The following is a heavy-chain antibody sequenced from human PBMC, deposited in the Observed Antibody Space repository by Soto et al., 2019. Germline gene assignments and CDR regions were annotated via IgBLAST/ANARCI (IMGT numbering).Heavy chain of an antibody. CDR2: IYYSGST. J-gene: IGHJ5*02. CDR1: GGSSSSGDYY. V-gene: IGHV4-30-4*01. Sequence: SETLSLTCTVSGGSSSSGDYYWSGIRKPPGKGLEWIGYIYYSGSTYYNPSLKSRVTISVDTSKNQFSLKLSSVTAADTAVYYCARDYRVVVAPYIENWFEPWGQGTLVTVSS. D-gene: IGHD2-15*01. CDR3: ARDYRVVVAPYIENWFEP.